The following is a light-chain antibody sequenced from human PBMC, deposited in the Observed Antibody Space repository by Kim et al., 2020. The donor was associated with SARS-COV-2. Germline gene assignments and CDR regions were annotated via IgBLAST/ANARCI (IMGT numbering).Light chain of an antibody. Sequence: APGKTAWITCGGNNIGSKSVHWYQQKPGQAPVLVIYYDSDRPSGIPERFSGSNSGNTATLTISRVEAGDEADYYCQVWDSSGDHYVFGTGTKVTVL. CDR2: YDS. J-gene: IGLJ1*01. CDR3: QVWDSSGDHYV. CDR1: NIGSKS. V-gene: IGLV3-21*04.